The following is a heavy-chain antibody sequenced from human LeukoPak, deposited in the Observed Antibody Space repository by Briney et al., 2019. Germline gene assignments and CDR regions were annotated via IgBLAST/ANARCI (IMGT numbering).Heavy chain of an antibody. V-gene: IGHV3-23*01. CDR2: IGGSGGST. Sequence: PGGSLRLSCAASGFTFSTYAMSWVRQAPGKGLEWVSAIGGSGGSTYYAESVKGRFTISRDNSKNTLYLQMNSLRAEDTAAYYCAKKRGSYYPFDYWGQGTLVTVSS. CDR3: AKKRGSYYPFDY. CDR1: GFTFSTYA. D-gene: IGHD1-26*01. J-gene: IGHJ4*02.